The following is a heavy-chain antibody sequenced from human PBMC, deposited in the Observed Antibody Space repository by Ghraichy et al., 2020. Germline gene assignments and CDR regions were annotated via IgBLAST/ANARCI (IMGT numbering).Heavy chain of an antibody. CDR2: INHSGGS. V-gene: IGHV4-34*01. CDR3: ARGQLVLEY. Sequence: SETLSLTCAVYGGSLNGYYWSWIRQPPGRGLEWIGEINHSGGSDYNPSFKSRVTISADTFKNQFSLKVNSVTAADTAIYYCARGQLVLEYWGQGTLVTVSS. J-gene: IGHJ4*02. CDR1: GGSLNGYY. D-gene: IGHD6-6*01.